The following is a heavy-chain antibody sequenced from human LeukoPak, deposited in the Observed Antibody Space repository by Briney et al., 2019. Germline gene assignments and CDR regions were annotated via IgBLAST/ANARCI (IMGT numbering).Heavy chain of an antibody. CDR3: AIFGVVSTLN. CDR2: INHSGST. V-gene: IGHV4-34*01. D-gene: IGHD3-3*01. CDR1: GGSFSGYY. Sequence: PSETLSLTCAVYGGSFSGYYWGWIRQPPGKGLEWIGEINHSGSTNYNPSLKSRVTISVDTSKNQFSLELSSVTAADTAVYYCAIFGVVSTLNWGQGTLVTVSS. J-gene: IGHJ4*02.